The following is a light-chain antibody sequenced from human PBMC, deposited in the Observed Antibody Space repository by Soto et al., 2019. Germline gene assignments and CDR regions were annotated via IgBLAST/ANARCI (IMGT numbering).Light chain of an antibody. V-gene: IGKV1-39*01. CDR3: QPSYS. CDR1: QSISSY. J-gene: IGKJ4*01. Sequence: DIQMTQSPSSLSASVGDRVTITCRASQSISSYLNWYQQKPGKAPKLLIYAASSLQSGVPSRFSGGGSGTDFTLTISSLQPEDFATYYCQPSYSFGGGTKVEIK. CDR2: AAS.